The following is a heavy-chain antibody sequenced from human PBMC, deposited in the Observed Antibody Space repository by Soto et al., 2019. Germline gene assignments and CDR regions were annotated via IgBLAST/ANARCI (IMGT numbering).Heavy chain of an antibody. D-gene: IGHD6-13*01. J-gene: IGHJ5*02. CDR2: IYSGGST. Sequence: GGSLRLSCEASGLTVSSNYMSWVRQAPGKGLEWVGVIYSGGSTYYADSMKGRLTISGDNSKNTLYLQMNSLRAEDTAGYYCARHVAAAGWGNWFDPWGQGTLVTVSS. V-gene: IGHV3-53*01. CDR1: GLTVSSNY. CDR3: ARHVAAAGWGNWFDP.